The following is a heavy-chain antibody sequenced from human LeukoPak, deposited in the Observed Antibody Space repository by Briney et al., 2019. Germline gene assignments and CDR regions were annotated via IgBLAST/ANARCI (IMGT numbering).Heavy chain of an antibody. CDR2: MYHSGST. V-gene: IGHV4-30-2*01. Sequence: SQTLSLTCAVSGGSISSGGYSWSWIRQPPGKGLEWVAYMYHSGSTYYNPSLKSRVTISVDRSQHQFSLKLNSVTAADTAVYYCARGFGELLHNFDYWGQGTLVTVSS. D-gene: IGHD3-10*01. CDR3: ARGFGELLHNFDY. CDR1: GGSISSGGYS. J-gene: IGHJ4*02.